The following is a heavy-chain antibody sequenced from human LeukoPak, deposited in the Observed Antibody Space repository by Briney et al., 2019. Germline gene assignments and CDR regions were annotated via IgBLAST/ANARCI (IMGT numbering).Heavy chain of an antibody. V-gene: IGHV3-30*02. CDR1: GFSFTTYG. CDR2: IRYDGSSK. J-gene: IGHJ4*02. Sequence: PGGSLRLSCAASGFSFTTYGMHWVRQAPGKGLEWVAFIRYDGSSKYYADSVKGRFTISRDNSKNTLYLQMDSLRGDDTAVYYCAKKRRRDGYNYVDYWGQGTLVTVPS. D-gene: IGHD5-24*01. CDR3: AKKRRRDGYNYVDY.